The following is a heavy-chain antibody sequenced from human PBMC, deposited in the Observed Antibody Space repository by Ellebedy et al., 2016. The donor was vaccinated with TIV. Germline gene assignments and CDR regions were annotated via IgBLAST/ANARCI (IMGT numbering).Heavy chain of an antibody. D-gene: IGHD2-15*01. CDR1: GFTFMSYG. CDR3: AREMVAPGPDDYSYGMDV. CDR2: VWYDGNYK. V-gene: IGHV3-33*01. Sequence: GGSLRLSCAASGFTFMSYGMHWVRQAPGKGLEWVAVVWYDGNYKRVADSVRGRFAISRDSSKRTISLQMNSLRAEDTGIYYCAREMVAPGPDDYSYGMDVWGQGTTVIVSS. J-gene: IGHJ6*02.